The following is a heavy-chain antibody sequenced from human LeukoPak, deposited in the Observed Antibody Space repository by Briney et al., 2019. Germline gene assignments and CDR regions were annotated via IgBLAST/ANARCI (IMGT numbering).Heavy chain of an antibody. J-gene: IGHJ4*02. Sequence: GRSLRLSCAASGFTFSSYGMHWVRQAPGKGLEWVAVMSYDGSNKYYADSVKGRFTISRDNSKNTLYLQMNSLRAEDTAVYYCAKDQAYYYGSGIDYWGQGTLVTVSS. V-gene: IGHV3-30*18. CDR1: GFTFSSYG. CDR2: MSYDGSNK. D-gene: IGHD3-10*01. CDR3: AKDQAYYYGSGIDY.